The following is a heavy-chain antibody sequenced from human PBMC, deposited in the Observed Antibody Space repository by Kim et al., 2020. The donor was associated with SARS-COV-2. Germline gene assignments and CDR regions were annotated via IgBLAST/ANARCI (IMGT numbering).Heavy chain of an antibody. D-gene: IGHD6-13*01. CDR2: IYYSGST. J-gene: IGHJ4*02. V-gene: IGHV4-39*01. CDR1: GGSISSSSYY. Sequence: SETLSLTCTVSGGSISSSSYYWGWIRQPPGKGLEWIGSIYYSGSTYYNPSLKSRVTISVDTSKNQFSLKLSSVTAADTAVYYCARLGIGWIAAAVDYWGQGTLVTVSS. CDR3: ARLGIGWIAAAVDY.